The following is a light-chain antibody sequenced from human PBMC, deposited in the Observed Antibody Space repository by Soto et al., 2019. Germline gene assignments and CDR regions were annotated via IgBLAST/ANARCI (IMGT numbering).Light chain of an antibody. V-gene: IGKV1-17*01. CDR3: LQHNSYPQLT. CDR2: AAS. Sequence: DIQMTQSPSSLSASVGDRFTITCRPSQSISSYLNWYQQKLGKAPKVLIYAASSLQSGVPSRFSGSGSGTEFTLTISSLQPEDFATYYCLQHNSYPQLTFGGGTKVDI. CDR1: QSISSY. J-gene: IGKJ4*01.